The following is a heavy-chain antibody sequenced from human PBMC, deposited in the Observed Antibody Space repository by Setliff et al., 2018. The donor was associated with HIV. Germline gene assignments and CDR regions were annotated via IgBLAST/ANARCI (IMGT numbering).Heavy chain of an antibody. Sequence: PSETLSLTCTVSGGSISSGTYYWSWIRQPAGKGLEWIGHIYSTGNTNYNSSLKSRVTISVDTSKNQFSLKLSSVTAADTAVYFCARDGYTNGYGYYYFYMDVWGKGTTVTVSS. D-gene: IGHD5-18*01. CDR1: GGSISSGTYY. V-gene: IGHV4-61*09. CDR3: ARDGYTNGYGYYYFYMDV. J-gene: IGHJ6*03. CDR2: IYSTGNT.